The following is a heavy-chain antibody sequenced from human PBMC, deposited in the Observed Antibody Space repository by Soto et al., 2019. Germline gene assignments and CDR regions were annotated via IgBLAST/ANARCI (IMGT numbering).Heavy chain of an antibody. V-gene: IGHV3-23*01. CDR3: VRRAITATTKWGAFDV. Sequence: EVPLLESGGGLVQPGGSLRLSCAASGFTFSSFVMNWVRLAPGKGLEGVSTISPGADVSHYTDSVKGRFTLSRDNSMRTLHLQMDSLRVEDAAVYFCVRRAITATTKWGAFDVWCQGTAVTVSS. CDR1: GFTFSSFV. D-gene: IGHD1-20*01. J-gene: IGHJ3*01. CDR2: ISPGADVS.